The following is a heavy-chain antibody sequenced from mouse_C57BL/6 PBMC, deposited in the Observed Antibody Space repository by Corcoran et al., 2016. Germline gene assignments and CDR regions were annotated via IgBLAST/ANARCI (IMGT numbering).Heavy chain of an antibody. Sequence: EVQLQQSGPELVKPGASVKIPCKASGYTFTDYNMDWVKQSHGKSLEWIGDINPNNGGTIYNQKFKGKATFTVDKSSSTANMELRSLTSEDTAVYYCARHGSSLAWFAYWGQGTLVTVSA. CDR3: ARHGSSLAWFAY. CDR1: GYTFTDYN. V-gene: IGHV1-18*01. CDR2: INPNNGGT. D-gene: IGHD1-1*01. J-gene: IGHJ3*01.